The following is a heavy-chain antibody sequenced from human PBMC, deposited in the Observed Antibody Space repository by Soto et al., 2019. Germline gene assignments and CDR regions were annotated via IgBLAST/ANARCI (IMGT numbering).Heavy chain of an antibody. Sequence: GGSLRLSCAASGFTFSNAWMSWVRQAPGKGLEWVGRIKSKTDGGTTDYAAPVKGRFTISRDDSKNTLYLQMNSLKTEDTAVYYCTTEIGLGYSYGPAPGDYYYYMDVWGKGTTVTVSS. CDR3: TTEIGLGYSYGPAPGDYYYYMDV. J-gene: IGHJ6*03. CDR1: GFTFSNAW. V-gene: IGHV3-15*01. D-gene: IGHD5-18*01. CDR2: IKSKTDGGTT.